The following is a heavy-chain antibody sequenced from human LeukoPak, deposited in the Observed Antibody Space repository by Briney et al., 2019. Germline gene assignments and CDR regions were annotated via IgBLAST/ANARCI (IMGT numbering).Heavy chain of an antibody. D-gene: IGHD2-2*01. CDR2: IIPIFGTA. V-gene: IGHV1-69*05. J-gene: IGHJ4*02. Sequence: SVKVSCKASGGTFSSYAISWVRQAPGQGLEWMGGIIPIFGTANYAQKFQGRVTITTDESTSTAYMELSSLRSEDTAVYYCARDWRLGYCSSTSCSRHFDYWGQGTLVTVSS. CDR3: ARDWRLGYCSSTSCSRHFDY. CDR1: GGTFSSYA.